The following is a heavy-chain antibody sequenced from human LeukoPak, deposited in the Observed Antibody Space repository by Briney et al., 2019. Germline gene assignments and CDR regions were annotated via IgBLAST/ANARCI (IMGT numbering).Heavy chain of an antibody. Sequence: ASVNVSCKASGYTFTGYYMHWVRQAPVQGLEWMGRINPNSGGTNYAQKFQGRVTMTRDTSISTAYMELSRLRSDDTAVYYCASMRYSSSWYEDAFDIWGQGTMVTVSS. CDR1: GYTFTGYY. J-gene: IGHJ3*02. D-gene: IGHD6-13*01. V-gene: IGHV1-2*06. CDR2: INPNSGGT. CDR3: ASMRYSSSWYEDAFDI.